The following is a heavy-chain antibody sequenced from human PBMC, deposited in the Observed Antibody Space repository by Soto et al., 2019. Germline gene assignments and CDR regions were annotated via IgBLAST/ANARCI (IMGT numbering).Heavy chain of an antibody. D-gene: IGHD3-16*01. CDR2: ISSSSYTI. V-gene: IGHV3-48*02. CDR1: GFTFSSYS. Sequence: GGSLRLSCAASGFTFSSYSMNWVRQAPGKGLEWVSKISSSSYTIFYADSVKGRFTISRDNAKNSLYLQMNSLRDEDTAVYYCARDKGEWLPEDYYFDHWGQGALVTVSS. J-gene: IGHJ4*02. CDR3: ARDKGEWLPEDYYFDH.